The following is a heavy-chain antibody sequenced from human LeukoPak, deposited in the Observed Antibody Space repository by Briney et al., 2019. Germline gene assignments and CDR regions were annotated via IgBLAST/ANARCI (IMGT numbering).Heavy chain of an antibody. CDR2: ISGSGGST. J-gene: IGHJ3*02. CDR3: AGGNRRMVDAFDI. Sequence: GGSLRLSCAPSGFTFSSYAMSWVRQAPGKGLEWVSAISGSGGSTYYADSVKGRFTISRDNSKNTLYLQMNSLRAEDTAVYYCAGGNRRMVDAFDIWGQGTMVTVSS. CDR1: GFTFSSYA. D-gene: IGHD4-23*01. V-gene: IGHV3-23*01.